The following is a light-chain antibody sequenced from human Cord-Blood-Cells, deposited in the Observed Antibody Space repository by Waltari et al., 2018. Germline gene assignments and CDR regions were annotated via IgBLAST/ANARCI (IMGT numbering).Light chain of an antibody. CDR1: QSVSSSY. J-gene: IGKJ2*01. V-gene: IGKV3-20*01. Sequence: EIVLTQSPGPLSLSTGERATLSCRASQSVSSSYLAWYQQKPGQAHRLLIYGASSRATGIPDRFSGSGSGTDFTLTISRLEPEDFAVYYCQQYGSSPYTFGQGTKLEIK. CDR2: GAS. CDR3: QQYGSSPYT.